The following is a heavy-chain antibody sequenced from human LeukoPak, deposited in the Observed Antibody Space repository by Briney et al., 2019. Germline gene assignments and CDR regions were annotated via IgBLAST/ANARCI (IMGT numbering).Heavy chain of an antibody. CDR3: ARVLRYCSGGNCYSGGLGYMDV. J-gene: IGHJ6*03. Sequence: GGSLRLSCAASGFTFSSYWMSWVRQAPGKGLEWVANINQDGSDINYVDSVKGRLTISRDNAKNSLYLQMNSLRAEDTAVYYCARVLRYCSGGNCYSGGLGYMDVWGKGTTVTISS. V-gene: IGHV3-7*03. CDR1: GFTFSSYW. D-gene: IGHD2-15*01. CDR2: INQDGSDI.